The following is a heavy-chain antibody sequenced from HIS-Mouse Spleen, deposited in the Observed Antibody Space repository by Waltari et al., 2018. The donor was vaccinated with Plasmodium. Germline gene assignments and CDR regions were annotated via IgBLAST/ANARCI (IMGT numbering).Heavy chain of an antibody. CDR1: GGSFSGYS. CDR2: INHSGST. D-gene: IGHD7-27*01. V-gene: IGHV4-34*01. CDR3: ARGQLGIDAFDI. Sequence: QVQLQQWGAGLLKPSETLSLTCAVYGGSFSGYSWTWIRPPPGKGLEWIGEINHSGSTNYNPSLKSRVTISVDTSKNQFSLKLSSVTAADTAVYYCARGQLGIDAFDIWGQGTMVTVSS. J-gene: IGHJ3*02.